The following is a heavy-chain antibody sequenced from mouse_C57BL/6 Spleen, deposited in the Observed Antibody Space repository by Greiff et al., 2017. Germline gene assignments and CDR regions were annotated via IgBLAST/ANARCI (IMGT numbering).Heavy chain of an antibody. CDR1: GYAFTNYL. Sequence: LVESGAELVRPGTSVKVSCKASGYAFTNYLIAWVKQRPGQGLEWIGVINPGSGGTNYNEKFKGKATLTADTSSSTAYMQLSSLTSEDSAVYFCARSPDYYGSSPRFACWGQGALVTVSA. J-gene: IGHJ3*01. D-gene: IGHD1-1*01. V-gene: IGHV1-54*01. CDR3: ARSPDYYGSSPRFAC. CDR2: INPGSGGT.